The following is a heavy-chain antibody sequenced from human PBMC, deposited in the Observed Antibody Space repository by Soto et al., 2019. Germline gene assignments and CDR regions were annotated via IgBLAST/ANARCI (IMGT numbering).Heavy chain of an antibody. Sequence: QVQLVESGGGVVQPGRSLRLSCAASGFTFSSYAMHWVRQAPGKGLEWVAVISYDGSNKYYAASVKGRFTISRDNSKNTLYLQMNSLRAEDTAVYYCARDSNYYDSSGYWAGEAFEIWGQGTMVTVSS. CDR1: GFTFSSYA. D-gene: IGHD3-22*01. J-gene: IGHJ3*02. CDR3: ARDSNYYDSSGYWAGEAFEI. CDR2: ISYDGSNK. V-gene: IGHV3-30-3*01.